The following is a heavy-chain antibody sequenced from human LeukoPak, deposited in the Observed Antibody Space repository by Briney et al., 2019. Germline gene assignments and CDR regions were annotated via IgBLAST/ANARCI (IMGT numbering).Heavy chain of an antibody. D-gene: IGHD2-2*01. Sequence: GGSLTLSCAASGLTFSSYAMSWVRLAPGKGLEWVSAISGSGGTTYNADSVKDRFTISRDNSENTLYPQMSSLRVEDTAIYYCAKSRCSTSSCPFDNWGQGTLVTVSS. J-gene: IGHJ4*02. V-gene: IGHV3-23*01. CDR1: GLTFSSYA. CDR3: AKSRCSTSSCPFDN. CDR2: ISGSGGTT.